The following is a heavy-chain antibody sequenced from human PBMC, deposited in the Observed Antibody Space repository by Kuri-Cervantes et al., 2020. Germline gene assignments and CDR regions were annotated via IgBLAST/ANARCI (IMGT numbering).Heavy chain of an antibody. CDR2: INPSGGST. V-gene: IGHV1-46*01. Sequence: GESLKISCAASGFTFSSYGMHWVRQAPGQGLEWMGLINPSGGSTRYAPRFQGRVTMTRDTSTSTVYMELSSLRSEDTAVFYCARGAARDLDYWGQGTLVTVSS. J-gene: IGHJ4*02. CDR1: GFTFSSYG. D-gene: IGHD6-6*01. CDR3: ARGAARDLDY.